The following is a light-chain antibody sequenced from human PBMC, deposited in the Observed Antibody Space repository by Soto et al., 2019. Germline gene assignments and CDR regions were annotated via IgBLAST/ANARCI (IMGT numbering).Light chain of an antibody. CDR1: QSVSSSY. J-gene: IGKJ1*01. CDR3: QQYGSSPSWT. Sequence: IVLTQSPGTLSVSPWERATLSCRASQSVSSSYLAWYQQKPGQAPRLLLYGASSRATGIPDRFSGSGSGTDFTLTISRLEPEDFAVYYCQQYGSSPSWTFGQGTKVDIK. V-gene: IGKV3-20*01. CDR2: GAS.